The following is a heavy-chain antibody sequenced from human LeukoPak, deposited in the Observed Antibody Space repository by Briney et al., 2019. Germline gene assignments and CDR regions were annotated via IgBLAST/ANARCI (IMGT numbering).Heavy chain of an antibody. D-gene: IGHD2-2*01. V-gene: IGHV1-69*05. CDR2: IIPIFGTA. J-gene: IGHJ5*02. CDR3: ASYWSSTSCNPS. Sequence: ASVKVSCKASGGTFSSYAISWVRQAPGQGLEWMGGIIPIFGTANYAQKFQGRVTITTDESTSTAYMELSSLRSEDTAVYYCASYWSSTSCNPSWGQGTLVTVSS. CDR1: GGTFSSYA.